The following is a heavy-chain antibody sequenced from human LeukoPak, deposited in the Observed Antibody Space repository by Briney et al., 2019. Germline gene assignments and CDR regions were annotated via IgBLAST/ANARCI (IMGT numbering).Heavy chain of an antibody. CDR2: MNPNSGNT. Sequence: ASVRVSCKASGYTFSNYDVTWVRQAPGQGLEYTGWMNPNSGNTGFAQKFRGRVTMTSDASTTSAFMELMRLTSEDTAVYYCTRAVRNQLLSEYWGQGTRITVSS. CDR1: GYTFSNYD. D-gene: IGHD2-2*01. V-gene: IGHV1-8*01. CDR3: TRAVRNQLLSEY. J-gene: IGHJ4*02.